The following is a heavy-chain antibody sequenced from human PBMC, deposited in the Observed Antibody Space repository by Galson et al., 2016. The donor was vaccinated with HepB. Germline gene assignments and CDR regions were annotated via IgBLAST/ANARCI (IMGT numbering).Heavy chain of an antibody. D-gene: IGHD3-10*01. CDR3: ARDRGPFDAFDI. Sequence: SMRFSCAASGFDFSSYRMNWVRQAPGKGLDWVATISSSSNFIYYADSVKGRFTISRDNAEDSLDLQMNSLRAEDTAVYYCARDRGPFDAFDIWGRGTMVTVSS. J-gene: IGHJ3*02. CDR2: ISSSSNFI. CDR1: GFDFSSYR. V-gene: IGHV3-21*01.